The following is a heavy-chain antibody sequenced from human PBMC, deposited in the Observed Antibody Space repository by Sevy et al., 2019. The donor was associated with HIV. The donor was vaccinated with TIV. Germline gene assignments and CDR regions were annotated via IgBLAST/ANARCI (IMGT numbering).Heavy chain of an antibody. Sequence: SETLSLTCAVSGGSIGSGDYSWNWIRQPPGKGLEWIGYIFSSGTTHYNPSLTSRVAISVDTSKNQVSLRLNSVTAADTAVYYCARNGSPFGGGSFFDYWGQGTLVTVSS. CDR1: GGSIGSGDYS. CDR3: ARNGSPFGGGSFFDY. D-gene: IGHD3-10*01. J-gene: IGHJ4*02. V-gene: IGHV4-30-4*08. CDR2: IFSSGTT.